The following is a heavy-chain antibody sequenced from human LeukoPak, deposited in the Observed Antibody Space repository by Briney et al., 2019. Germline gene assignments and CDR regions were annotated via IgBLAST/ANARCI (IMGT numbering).Heavy chain of an antibody. Sequence: ASVKVSCKASGYTFTGYYMHWVRQAPGQGLEWMGWINPNSGGTNYAQKFQGRVTMTRDTSISTAYMELSRLRSDDTAVYYCARDFGIMVRVPEGWFDPWGQGTLVTVSS. J-gene: IGHJ5*02. CDR1: GYTFTGYY. CDR2: INPNSGGT. V-gene: IGHV1-2*02. D-gene: IGHD3-10*01. CDR3: ARDFGIMVRVPEGWFDP.